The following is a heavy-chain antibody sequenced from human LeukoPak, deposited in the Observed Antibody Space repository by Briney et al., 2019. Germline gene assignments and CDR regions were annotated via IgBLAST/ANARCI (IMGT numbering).Heavy chain of an antibody. Sequence: PGGSLRLSCAASGFTFSSFEMNWVRQAPGKGLEWISYMSGSGTTIYYADSVKGRFTISRDNAKNSLYLQMNSLRAEDTAVYYCARIPRSILTGYYKGNWFDPWGQGTLVTVSS. V-gene: IGHV3-48*03. CDR1: GFTFSSFE. D-gene: IGHD3-9*01. CDR3: ARIPRSILTGYYKGNWFDP. CDR2: MSGSGTTI. J-gene: IGHJ5*02.